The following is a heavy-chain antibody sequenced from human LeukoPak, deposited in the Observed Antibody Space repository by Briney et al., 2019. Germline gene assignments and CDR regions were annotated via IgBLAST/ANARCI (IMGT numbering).Heavy chain of an antibody. CDR3: AKGPYYDFWSGYYYYYYMDV. V-gene: IGHV4-4*09. D-gene: IGHD3-3*01. CDR1: GGSISSYY. Sequence: PSETPSLTCTVSGGSISSYYWSWIRQPPGKGLEWIGYIYTSGSTNYNPSLKSRVTISVDTSKNQFSLKLSSVTAADTAVYYCAKGPYYDFWSGYYYYYYMDVWGKGTTVTVSS. CDR2: IYTSGST. J-gene: IGHJ6*03.